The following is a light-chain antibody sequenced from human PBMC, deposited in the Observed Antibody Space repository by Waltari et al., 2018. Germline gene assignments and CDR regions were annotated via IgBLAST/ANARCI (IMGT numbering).Light chain of an antibody. V-gene: IGLV1-40*01. Sequence: QSVLTQPPSLSGAPGPRVTIPCTGSRPNLGAGYGVQCIQQFPGTAPKLLIYDNTNRPSGVPARFSGSKSGTSASLAITGLQAEDEADYYCQSYDSSLRGFYVFGTGTKVTV. CDR2: DNT. CDR1: RPNLGAGYG. J-gene: IGLJ1*01. CDR3: QSYDSSLRGFYV.